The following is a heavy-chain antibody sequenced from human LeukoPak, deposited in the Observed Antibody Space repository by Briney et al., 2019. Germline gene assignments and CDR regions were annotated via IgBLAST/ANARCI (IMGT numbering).Heavy chain of an antibody. V-gene: IGHV1-18*01. Sequence: ASVKVSCKASGYTFTSYGISWVRQAPGQGLEWMGWISAYNGNTNYAQKLQGRVTMTTDTSASTAYMELSSLRSEDTAVYYCARGGYNSLDYYYYGMDVWGQGTTVTVSS. CDR1: GYTFTSYG. D-gene: IGHD5-24*01. CDR2: ISAYNGNT. J-gene: IGHJ6*02. CDR3: ARGGYNSLDYYYYGMDV.